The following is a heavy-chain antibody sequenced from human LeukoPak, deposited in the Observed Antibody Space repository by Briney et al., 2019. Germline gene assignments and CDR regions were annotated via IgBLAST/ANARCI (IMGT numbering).Heavy chain of an antibody. CDR3: AREGVTTIFDYGDSRPYNWFDP. D-gene: IGHD4-17*01. J-gene: IGHJ5*02. CDR2: INPSGGST. CDR1: GYTFTSYY. V-gene: IGHV1-46*01. Sequence: GASVKVSCKASGYTFTSYYMHWVRQAPGQGLEWMGIINPSGGSTSYAQKFQGRVTMTRDTSTSTVYMELSSLRSEDTAVYYCAREGVTTIFDYGDSRPYNWFDPWGQGTLVTVSS.